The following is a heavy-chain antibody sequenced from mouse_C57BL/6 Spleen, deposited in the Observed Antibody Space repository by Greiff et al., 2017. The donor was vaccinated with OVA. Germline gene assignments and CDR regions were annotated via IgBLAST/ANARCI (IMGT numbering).Heavy chain of an antibody. CDR3: ARPYDGYYAYY. Sequence: DVHLVESGGGLVKPGGSLKLSCAASGFTFSDYGMHWVRQAPEKGLEWVAYISSGSSTIYYAATVKGRFTISRDNAKNTLFLQMTSLRSEDTAMYYCARPYDGYYAYYWGQGTTLTVSS. V-gene: IGHV5-17*01. CDR1: GFTFSDYG. D-gene: IGHD2-3*01. CDR2: ISSGSSTI. J-gene: IGHJ2*01.